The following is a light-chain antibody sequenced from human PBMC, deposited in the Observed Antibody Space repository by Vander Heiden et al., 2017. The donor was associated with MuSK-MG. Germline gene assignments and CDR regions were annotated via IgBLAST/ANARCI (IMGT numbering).Light chain of an antibody. V-gene: IGKV3-20*01. CDR2: GAS. J-gene: IGKJ4*01. CDR1: QSISNS. Sequence: VLTQSPGTLSLSPGERATLSCRASQSISNSLAWYQQKPGQSPRLLISGASTRATGIPDRFSGSGSGTDFTLTISRLEPEDFAMYYCQRDGTCHTFGGGTKVEIK. CDR3: QRDGTCHT.